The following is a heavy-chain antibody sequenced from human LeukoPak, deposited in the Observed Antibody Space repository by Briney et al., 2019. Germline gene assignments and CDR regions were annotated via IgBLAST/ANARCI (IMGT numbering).Heavy chain of an antibody. CDR2: IYYSGST. Sequence: SETLSLTCTVSGGSISSSSYYWGWIRQPPGKGLEWIGSIYYSGSTYYNPALKSRVTISVDTSKKQFSLRLNSVTAADTAVYYCARLRGGYYYFEYWGQGTLVTVSS. CDR1: GGSISSSSYY. D-gene: IGHD2-21*01. J-gene: IGHJ4*02. V-gene: IGHV4-39*07. CDR3: ARLRGGYYYFEY.